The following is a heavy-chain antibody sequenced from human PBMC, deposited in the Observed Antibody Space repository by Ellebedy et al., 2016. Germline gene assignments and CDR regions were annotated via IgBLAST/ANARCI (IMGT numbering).Heavy chain of an antibody. D-gene: IGHD6-13*01. CDR2: INESGTM. CDR1: GGSISSSNW. V-gene: IGHV4-4*02. J-gene: IGHJ5*02. Sequence: SETLSLTCAVSGGSISSSNWWSWVRQPPGKGLEWIGEINESGTMNYSPSLKSRVTISVDTSKNQFSLRLSSVTAADTAVYYCARHVSDSSSWSANWFDPWGQGTLVTVSS. CDR3: ARHVSDSSSWSANWFDP.